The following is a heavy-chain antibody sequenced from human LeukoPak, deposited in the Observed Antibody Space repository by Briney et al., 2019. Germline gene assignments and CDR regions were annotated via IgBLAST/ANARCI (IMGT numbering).Heavy chain of an antibody. Sequence: GKSLRLSCAASGFTFSGYPIHWVRQAPGKGLEWVAVISYDGSNKYYADSVKGRFTISRDNSKSTVYLQMNSLRADDTAVYYCAKERQTGDYSTSDFWGQGTLVTVSS. D-gene: IGHD2-21*01. CDR3: AKERQTGDYSTSDF. CDR2: ISYDGSNK. J-gene: IGHJ4*02. CDR1: GFTFSGYP. V-gene: IGHV3-30-3*02.